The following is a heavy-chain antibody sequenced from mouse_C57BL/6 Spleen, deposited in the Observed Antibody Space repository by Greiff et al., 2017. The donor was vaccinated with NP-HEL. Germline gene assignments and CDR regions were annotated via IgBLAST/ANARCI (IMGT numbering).Heavy chain of an antibody. CDR1: GYTFTSYW. Sequence: QVQLQQPGAELVRPGTSVKLSCKASGYTFTSYWMHWVKQRPGQGLEWIGVIDPSDSYTNYNQKFKGKATLTVDTSSSTAYMQLSSLTSEDSAVYYCARPATVVATDYYAMDYWGQGTSVTVSS. D-gene: IGHD1-1*01. CDR2: IDPSDSYT. J-gene: IGHJ4*01. CDR3: ARPATVVATDYYAMDY. V-gene: IGHV1-59*01.